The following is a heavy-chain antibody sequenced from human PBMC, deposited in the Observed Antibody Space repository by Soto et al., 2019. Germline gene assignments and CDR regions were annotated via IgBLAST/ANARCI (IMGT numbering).Heavy chain of an antibody. D-gene: IGHD3-10*01. V-gene: IGHV4-59*08. CDR3: ARIDTYGSGSYVWENWFDP. Sequence: SETLSLTCTGSGGSISSYYWSWIRQPPGKGLEWIGYIYYSGSTKYNPSLKSRVTISVDTSKNQFSLKLSSVTAADTAVYYCARIDTYGSGSYVWENWFDPWGQGTLVPVSS. J-gene: IGHJ5*02. CDR1: GGSISSYY. CDR2: IYYSGST.